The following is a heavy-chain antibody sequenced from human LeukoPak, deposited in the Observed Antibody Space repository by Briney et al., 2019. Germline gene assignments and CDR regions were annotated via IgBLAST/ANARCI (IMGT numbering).Heavy chain of an antibody. J-gene: IGHJ6*03. D-gene: IGHD2-2*01. V-gene: IGHV4-31*03. CDR1: GGSIRSSSYY. Sequence: SETLSLTCTVSGGSIRSSSYYWSWIRQHPGMGLEWIGYIYYSGSTYYNPSLKSRVTISVDTSKNQFSLKLSSVTAADTAVYYCARSYCSSTSCSPYYYYYMDVWGKGTTVTVSS. CDR2: IYYSGST. CDR3: ARSYCSSTSCSPYYYYYMDV.